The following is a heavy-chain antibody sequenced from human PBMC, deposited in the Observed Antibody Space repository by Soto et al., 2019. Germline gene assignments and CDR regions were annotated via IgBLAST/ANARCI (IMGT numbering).Heavy chain of an antibody. V-gene: IGHV5-51*01. Sequence: GESLKISCKGSGYSFTSYWIGWVRQMPGKGLEWMGIIYPGDSDTRYSPSFQGQVTISADKSISTAYLQWSSLKASDTAMYYCSSSSWSSGYYYYMDVWGKGTTVTVSS. D-gene: IGHD6-13*01. CDR3: SSSSWSSGYYYYMDV. CDR1: GYSFTSYW. CDR2: IYPGDSDT. J-gene: IGHJ6*03.